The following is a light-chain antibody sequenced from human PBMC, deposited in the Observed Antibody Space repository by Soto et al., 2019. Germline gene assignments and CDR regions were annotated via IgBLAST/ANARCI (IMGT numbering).Light chain of an antibody. CDR1: QNIITY. V-gene: IGKV1-39*01. Sequence: DVQLTQSPSSLSVFVGDSVTVTCRASQNIITYLHLYHQKPGEAPTLLINAASTLQSGVPSRFSGSGSGTDFTLTINSLQPEDVGTYYCQQSYSNPTFGQGTTVEIK. J-gene: IGKJ1*01. CDR2: AAS. CDR3: QQSYSNPT.